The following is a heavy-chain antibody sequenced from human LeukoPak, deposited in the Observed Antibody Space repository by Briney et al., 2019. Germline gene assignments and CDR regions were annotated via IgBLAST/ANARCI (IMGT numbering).Heavy chain of an antibody. J-gene: IGHJ6*03. V-gene: IGHV3-30*04. CDR1: GFTFSSFP. D-gene: IGHD4-23*01. Sequence: PGMALRLSCAASGFTFSSFPMHWVRQAPGKGLEWVAVISYDGSKKYYADSVKGRISISRDNFKNTLSLQLNNLRVGDTAVYYCARTPVVTGNYYFYYMDVWGKGTTVTVSS. CDR2: ISYDGSKK. CDR3: ARTPVVTGNYYFYYMDV.